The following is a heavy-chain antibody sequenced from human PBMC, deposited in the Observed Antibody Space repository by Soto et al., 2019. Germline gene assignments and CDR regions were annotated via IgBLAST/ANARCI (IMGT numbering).Heavy chain of an antibody. CDR3: ARDWDDIVVVVAATHPRKYYYYGMDV. CDR1: GFTFSSYA. J-gene: IGHJ6*02. D-gene: IGHD2-15*01. V-gene: IGHV3-30-3*01. Sequence: GGSLRLSCAASGFTFSSYAMHWVRQAPGKGLEWVAVISYDGSNKYYADSVKGRFTISRDNSKNTLYLQMNSLRAEDTAVYYCARDWDDIVVVVAATHPRKYYYYGMDVWGQGTTVTVSS. CDR2: ISYDGSNK.